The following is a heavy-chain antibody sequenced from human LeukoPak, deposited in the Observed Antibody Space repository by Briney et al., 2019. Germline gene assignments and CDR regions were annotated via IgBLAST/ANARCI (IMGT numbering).Heavy chain of an antibody. Sequence: GESLKISCKGSGYSFTSYWIGWVRQMPGKGLEWMGSIYPGDSDTRYSPSFQGQVTISADKSISTAYLQWCSLKASDTAMYYCATTGDYSSGWPPEGDFDYWGQGTLVTVSS. CDR2: IYPGDSDT. CDR3: ATTGDYSSGWPPEGDFDY. CDR1: GYSFTSYW. V-gene: IGHV5-51*01. D-gene: IGHD6-19*01. J-gene: IGHJ4*02.